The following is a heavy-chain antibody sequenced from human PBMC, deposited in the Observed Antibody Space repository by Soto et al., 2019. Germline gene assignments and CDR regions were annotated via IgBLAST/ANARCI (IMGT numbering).Heavy chain of an antibody. CDR1: GFTFSKYA. V-gene: IGHV3-23*01. CDR3: AKDKYTDSVQRVWFFDF. D-gene: IGHD6-25*01. CDR2: ISSNGMTT. J-gene: IGHJ2*01. Sequence: EVQLLESGGGLVKSGGSLRLSCVASGFTFSKYAMTWVRQAPGKGLEWVSSISSNGMTTDYADSVKGRFTISRDNSRNTLSLQMDSLRGDDAALYYCAKDKYTDSVQRVWFFDFWGRGTLVTVSS.